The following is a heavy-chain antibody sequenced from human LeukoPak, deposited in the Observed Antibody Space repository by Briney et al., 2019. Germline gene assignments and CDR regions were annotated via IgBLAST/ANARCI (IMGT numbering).Heavy chain of an antibody. V-gene: IGHV1-2*02. Sequence: ASVKVSCKASGYTFTDYYMRWVRQAPGQGLEWMGWINPNSGGTNYAQKFQGRVTMTRDTSISTAYMELSRLRSDDTAVYYCARWSGRYDYWGQGTLVTVSS. CDR1: GYTFTDYY. J-gene: IGHJ4*02. CDR3: ARWSGRYDY. CDR2: INPNSGGT. D-gene: IGHD1-26*01.